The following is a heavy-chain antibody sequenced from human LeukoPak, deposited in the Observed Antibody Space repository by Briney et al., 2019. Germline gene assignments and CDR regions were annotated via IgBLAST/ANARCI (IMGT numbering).Heavy chain of an antibody. CDR3: AKGDSSGTHLDY. V-gene: IGHV3-7*03. CDR1: DFTFTTYW. D-gene: IGHD3-22*01. Sequence: PGGSLRLSCEASDFTFTTYWMSWVRQAPGKGLEWVANIKQDGSEKYYADSVKGRFTISRDNSKNTLYLQMNSLRAEDTAVYYCAKGDSSGTHLDYWGQGTLVTVSS. J-gene: IGHJ4*02. CDR2: IKQDGSEK.